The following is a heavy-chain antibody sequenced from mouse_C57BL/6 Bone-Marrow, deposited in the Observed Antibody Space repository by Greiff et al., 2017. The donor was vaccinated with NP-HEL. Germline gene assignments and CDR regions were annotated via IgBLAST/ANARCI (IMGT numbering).Heavy chain of an antibody. Sequence: QVQLQQSGPSLVQPSQSLSITCTVSGFSLTSYGVHWVRQSPGKGLEWLGVIWSGGSTDYNAAFISRLSISKDNSKSQVFFKMNSLQADDTAIYYCARNEGYYYGSSYVWFAYWGQGTLVTVSA. V-gene: IGHV2-2*01. CDR3: ARNEGYYYGSSYVWFAY. J-gene: IGHJ3*01. CDR1: GFSLTSYG. D-gene: IGHD1-1*01. CDR2: IWSGGST.